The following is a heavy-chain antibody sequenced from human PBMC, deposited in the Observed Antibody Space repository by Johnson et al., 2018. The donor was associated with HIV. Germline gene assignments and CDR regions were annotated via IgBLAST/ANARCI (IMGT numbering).Heavy chain of an antibody. Sequence: VQLVESGGQLVQPGGSLRLSCAASGFTVSTNYMSWIRQAPGKGLEWVSVIYSGGSTYYADSVKGRFTISRDNSKNTLYLQMNSLRAEDTAVYYCAREATYYDYVWGSYAFDIWGQGTMVTVSS. J-gene: IGHJ3*02. D-gene: IGHD3-16*01. CDR2: IYSGGST. CDR1: GFTVSTNY. V-gene: IGHV3-66*01. CDR3: AREATYYDYVWGSYAFDI.